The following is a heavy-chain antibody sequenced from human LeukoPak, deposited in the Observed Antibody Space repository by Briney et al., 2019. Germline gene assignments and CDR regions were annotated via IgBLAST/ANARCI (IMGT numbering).Heavy chain of an antibody. D-gene: IGHD5-18*01. CDR1: GYTFTSYC. CDR2: INPSGGST. CDR3: ALSSGGYSYGYLFDY. V-gene: IGHV1-46*03. Sequence: ASVKVSCKASGYTFTSYCMHWVRQAPGQGLEWMGIINPSGGSTSYAQKFQGRVTMTRDTSTSTVYMELSSLRSEDTAVYYCALSSGGYSYGYLFDYWGQGTLVTVSS. J-gene: IGHJ4*02.